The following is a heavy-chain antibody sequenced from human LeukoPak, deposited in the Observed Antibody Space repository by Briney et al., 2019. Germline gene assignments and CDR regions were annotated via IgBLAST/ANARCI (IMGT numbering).Heavy chain of an antibody. D-gene: IGHD6-19*01. Sequence: SETLSLTCTVSGGSISSGGYYWSWIRQHPGKGLEWIGYIYYSGSTYYNPSLKSRVIISVDTSKNQFSLKLSSVTAADTAVYYCARPGYSSGWYSSYYYYYGMDVWGQGTTVTVSS. J-gene: IGHJ6*02. V-gene: IGHV4-31*03. CDR2: IYYSGST. CDR1: GGSISSGGYY. CDR3: ARPGYSSGWYSSYYYYYGMDV.